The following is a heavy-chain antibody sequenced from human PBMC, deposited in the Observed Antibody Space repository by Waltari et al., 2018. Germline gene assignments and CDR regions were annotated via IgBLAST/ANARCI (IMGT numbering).Heavy chain of an antibody. CDR1: GGSFNNDY. CDR3: ARVGTQLYGVLTKRWFDP. V-gene: IGHV4-59*01. J-gene: IGHJ5*02. D-gene: IGHD3-3*01. Sequence: QVHLQESGPGLVKPSVTLSLTCTVSGGSFNNDYWGWTRQPPGKGLEWIGHMFHTGKAYYNPSLKSRVTMSVDTSKKQLSLNLNSVTAGDTAVYYCARVGTQLYGVLTKRWFDPWGQGTLVAVSS. CDR2: MFHTGKA.